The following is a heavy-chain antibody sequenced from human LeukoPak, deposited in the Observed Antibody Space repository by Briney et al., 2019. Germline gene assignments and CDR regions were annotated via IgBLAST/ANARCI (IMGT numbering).Heavy chain of an antibody. J-gene: IGHJ4*02. CDR2: ITGIGGST. Sequence: PGGSLRLSCAASGFTFTSYGMTWVRQAPGKGLEWVSGITGIGGSTYYADSVKGRFTISRDNSKNTLYLQMNSLRAEDTAVYYCAKVLSLYGSGFYWGQGTLVTVSS. V-gene: IGHV3-23*01. D-gene: IGHD3-10*01. CDR1: GFTFTSYG. CDR3: AKVLSLYGSGFY.